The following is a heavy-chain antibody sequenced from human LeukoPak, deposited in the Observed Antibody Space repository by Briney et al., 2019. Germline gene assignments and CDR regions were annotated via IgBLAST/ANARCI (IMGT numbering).Heavy chain of an antibody. J-gene: IGHJ3*01. CDR2: ISAYNGDT. CDR1: GYTFTSYG. V-gene: IGHV1-18*01. CDR3: ARDQRNYYDSSGYYEGARAFDV. D-gene: IGHD3-22*01. Sequence: ASVKVSCKASGYTFTSYGINWVRQAPGQGLEWMGWISAYNGDTNYAQKLQGRVTMTTDTSTSTAYMELSSLRSEDTAVYYCARDQRNYYDSSGYYEGARAFDVWGQGTMVTVSS.